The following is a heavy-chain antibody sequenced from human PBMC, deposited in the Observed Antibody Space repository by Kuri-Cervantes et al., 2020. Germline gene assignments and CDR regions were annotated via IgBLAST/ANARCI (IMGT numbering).Heavy chain of an antibody. V-gene: IGHV1-8*01. D-gene: IGHD3-10*01. CDR3: ARGGLVRGVMWYYYYGMDV. J-gene: IGHJ6*02. CDR2: MNPNSGNT. Sequence: ASVKVSCKASGYTFTSYDINWVRQAAGQGLGWMGWMNPNSGNTGYAQKFQGRVTMTRNTSISTAYMELSSLRSEDTAVYYCARGGLVRGVMWYYYYGMDVWGQGTTVTVSS. CDR1: GYTFTSYD.